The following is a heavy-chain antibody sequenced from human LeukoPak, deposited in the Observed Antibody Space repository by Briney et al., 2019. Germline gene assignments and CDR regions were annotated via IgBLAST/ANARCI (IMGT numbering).Heavy chain of an antibody. J-gene: IGHJ2*01. Sequence: SETLSLTCAVSGDSISSGYYWGWIRQPPGKGLEWIGTIYHSGSTYYNPSLKSRVTISADTSKNQFSPTLNSVTAADTAVYYCARNSTSWSFDLWGRGTLVTVSS. CDR1: GDSISSGYY. CDR3: ARNSTSWSFDL. V-gene: IGHV4-38-2*01. CDR2: IYHSGST. D-gene: IGHD3-10*01.